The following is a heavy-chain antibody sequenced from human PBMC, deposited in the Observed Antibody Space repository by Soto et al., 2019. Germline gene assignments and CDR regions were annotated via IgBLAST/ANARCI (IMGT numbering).Heavy chain of an antibody. J-gene: IGHJ6*02. D-gene: IGHD1-26*01. CDR1: GGTFSRYA. CDR2: IIPNFGTA. V-gene: IGHV1-69*01. Sequence: QVQLGQSGTEVKKPGSSLKVSCKASGGTFSRYAISWVRQAPGQGLEWMGGIIPNFGTANYAEKFQGRVTITADESTSTAYRELSSLRSEDTAVYYCARTWEPLDYYGMDVWGQGTTVTVSS. CDR3: ARTWEPLDYYGMDV.